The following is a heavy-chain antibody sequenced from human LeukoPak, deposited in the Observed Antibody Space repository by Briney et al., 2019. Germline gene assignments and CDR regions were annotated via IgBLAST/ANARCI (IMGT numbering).Heavy chain of an antibody. J-gene: IGHJ4*02. D-gene: IGHD5-24*01. Sequence: EASVTVSCKASGYTFTSYAMNWVRQAPGQGLEWMGWINTNTGNPTYAQGFTGRFVFSLDTSVSTAYLQISSLKAEDTAVYYCARDRSGDGYNYYFDYWGQGTLVTVSS. CDR2: INTNTGNP. CDR1: GYTFTSYA. CDR3: ARDRSGDGYNYYFDY. V-gene: IGHV7-4-1*02.